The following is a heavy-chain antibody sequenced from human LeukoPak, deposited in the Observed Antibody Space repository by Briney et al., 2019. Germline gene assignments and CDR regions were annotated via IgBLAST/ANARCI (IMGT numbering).Heavy chain of an antibody. CDR3: AERPPYYGSGNYYTYFDY. CDR1: GFTFSSYG. V-gene: IGHV3-30*02. CDR2: IRYDGSNK. Sequence: PGGSLRLSCTASGFTFSSYGMHWVRQAPGKGLEWVAFIRYDGSNKYYADSVKGRFTISRDNSKITLYLQMNSLRAEDTAVYYCAERPPYYGSGNYYTYFDYWGQGTLVTVSS. J-gene: IGHJ4*02. D-gene: IGHD3-10*01.